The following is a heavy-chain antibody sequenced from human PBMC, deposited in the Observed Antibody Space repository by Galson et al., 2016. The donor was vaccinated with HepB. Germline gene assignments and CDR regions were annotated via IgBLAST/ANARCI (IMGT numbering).Heavy chain of an antibody. J-gene: IGHJ5*02. Sequence: SLRLSCATSGFAFNTYAMNWVRQAPGKGLEWVAGVSGHAGSTYYADSVKGRFAISRDNSENTLFLQMNGLRADDTAVYYCAKANIIMVTLGIYLDTWGPGTLVTVSS. D-gene: IGHD2/OR15-2a*01. CDR3: AKANIIMVTLGIYLDT. CDR2: VSGHAGST. CDR1: GFAFNTYA. V-gene: IGHV3-23*01.